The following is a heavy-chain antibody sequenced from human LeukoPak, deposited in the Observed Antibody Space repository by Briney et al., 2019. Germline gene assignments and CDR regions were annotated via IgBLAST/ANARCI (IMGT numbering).Heavy chain of an antibody. J-gene: IGHJ4*02. CDR3: ARGYCSSTSCLRTVTGNHGFDY. D-gene: IGHD2-2*01. CDR2: ISAYNGNT. CDR1: GYTFTSYG. V-gene: IGHV1-18*01. Sequence: ASVKVSCKASGYTFTSYGISWVRQAPGQGLEWMGWISAYNGNTNYAQKLQGRVTMTTDTSTSTAYMELRSLRSDDTAVYYCARGYCSSTSCLRTVTGNHGFDYWGQGTLVIVSS.